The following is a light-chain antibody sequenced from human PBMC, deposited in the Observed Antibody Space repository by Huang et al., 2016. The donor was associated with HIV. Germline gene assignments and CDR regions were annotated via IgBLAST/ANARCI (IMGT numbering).Light chain of an antibody. J-gene: IGKJ4*01. Sequence: DIVMTQSPDSLAVSLGERATINCKSSQSVLYSSTNKNYLAWYQQKPGQPPKLLIYWASTRESGVPDRFSSSVAGTDFTLTISSLQAEDVAVYYCQQYYTTPLTFGGGTKVEIK. CDR1: QSVLYSSTNKNY. CDR3: QQYYTTPLT. V-gene: IGKV4-1*01. CDR2: WAS.